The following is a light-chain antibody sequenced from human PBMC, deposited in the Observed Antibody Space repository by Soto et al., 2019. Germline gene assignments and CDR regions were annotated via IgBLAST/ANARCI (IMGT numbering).Light chain of an antibody. CDR3: QQRRNWPYT. CDR2: DAS. CDR1: QGVNSY. V-gene: IGKV3-11*01. Sequence: EVVLTQSPATLSLSPGERATLSCRASQGVNSYLAWYRQKPGQAPRLLIYDASNRATGIPARFSGSGSGTDFTLTSDSREPEDFAVYYCQQRRNWPYTFGQGTKVEIK. J-gene: IGKJ2*01.